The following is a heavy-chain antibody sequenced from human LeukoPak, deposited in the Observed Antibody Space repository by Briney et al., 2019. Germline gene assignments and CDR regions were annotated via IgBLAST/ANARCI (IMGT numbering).Heavy chain of an antibody. V-gene: IGHV1-58*01. CDR3: AAVIVVPAGGGYIDY. CDR1: GFTFTSSA. D-gene: IGHD2-2*01. J-gene: IGHJ4*02. CDR2: IVVGSGNT. Sequence: ASVKVSCKASGFTFTSSAVQWVRQARGQRLEWIGCIVVGSGNTNYAQKFQERVTITRDMSTSTAYMELSSLRSEDTAVYYCAAVIVVPAGGGYIDYWGQGTLVTVSS.